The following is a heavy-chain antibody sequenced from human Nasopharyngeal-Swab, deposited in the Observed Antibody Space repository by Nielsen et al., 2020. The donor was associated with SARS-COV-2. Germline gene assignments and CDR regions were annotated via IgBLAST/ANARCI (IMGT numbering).Heavy chain of an antibody. CDR1: GGSFSGYY. Sequence: GGSLRLSCAVYGGSFSGYYWSWIRQPPGKGLEWVSVIYSGGSTNYADSVKGRFTISRDNSNNTVYLQMNSLRAEDTALYYCARGPGGSTRVDSWGQGTLVTVSS. D-gene: IGHD2-2*01. V-gene: IGHV3-53*01. CDR3: ARGPGGSTRVDS. CDR2: IYSGGST. J-gene: IGHJ4*02.